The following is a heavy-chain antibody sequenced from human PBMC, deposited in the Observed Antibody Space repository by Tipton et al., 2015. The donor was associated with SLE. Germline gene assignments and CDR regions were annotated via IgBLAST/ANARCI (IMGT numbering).Heavy chain of an antibody. J-gene: IGHJ3*01. V-gene: IGHV3-30*04. D-gene: IGHD3/OR15-3a*01. CDR3: ARAALLGRDP. CDR2: ISYDGSNK. Sequence: RSLRLSCAASGFTFSSYAMHWVRQAPGKGLEWVAVISYDGSNKYYADSVKGRFTISRDNSKNTLYLQMNSLRAEDTAVYYCARAALLGRDPWGQGTMVTVSS. CDR1: GFTFSSYA.